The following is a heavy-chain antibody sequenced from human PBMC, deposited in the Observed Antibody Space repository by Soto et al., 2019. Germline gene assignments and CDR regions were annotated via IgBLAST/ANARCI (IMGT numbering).Heavy chain of an antibody. CDR2: IYYSGST. Sequence: SETLSLTCTVSGGSISSYYWSWIRQPPGKGLEWIGYIYYSGSTNYNPSLKSRVTISVDTSKNQFSLKLSSVTAADTAVYYCAREVYWYGGKGGWFDPWGQGTLVTVSS. CDR3: AREVYWYGGKGGWFDP. V-gene: IGHV4-59*12. J-gene: IGHJ5*02. D-gene: IGHD2-8*02. CDR1: GGSISSYY.